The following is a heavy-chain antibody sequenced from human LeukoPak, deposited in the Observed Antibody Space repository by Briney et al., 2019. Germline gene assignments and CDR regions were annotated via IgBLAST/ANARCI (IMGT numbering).Heavy chain of an antibody. CDR2: IYYSGST. CDR3: ASQKGYSYGFYFDY. V-gene: IGHV4-39*01. Sequence: PSETLSLTCTVSGGSISSSSYYWGWIRQPPGKGLEWIGSIYYSGSTYYNPSLKSRVTISVDKSKNQFSLKLSSVTAADTAVYYCASQKGYSYGFYFDYWGQGTLVTVSS. D-gene: IGHD5-18*01. J-gene: IGHJ4*02. CDR1: GGSISSSSYY.